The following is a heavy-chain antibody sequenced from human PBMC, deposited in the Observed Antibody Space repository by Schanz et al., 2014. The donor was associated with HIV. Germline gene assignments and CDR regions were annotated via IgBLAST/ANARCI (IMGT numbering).Heavy chain of an antibody. Sequence: QVQLVQSGAEVKKPGASVTVSCKASGYIFTNYEIHWVRQATGQGLEWMGWMNANSANTGHAQKFQGRIIMTRNTSISTAYMELSSPRSEDTAVYYCARGRYSSAVNGMDVWGQGTTVTVSS. J-gene: IGHJ6*02. CDR3: ARGRYSSAVNGMDV. V-gene: IGHV1-8*01. CDR2: MNANSANT. CDR1: GYIFTNYE. D-gene: IGHD6-19*01.